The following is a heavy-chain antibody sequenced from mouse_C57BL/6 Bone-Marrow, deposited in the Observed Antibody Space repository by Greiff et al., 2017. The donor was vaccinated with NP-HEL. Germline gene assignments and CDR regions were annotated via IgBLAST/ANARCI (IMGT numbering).Heavy chain of an antibody. CDR1: GYTFTDYN. J-gene: IGHJ1*03. V-gene: IGHV1-18*01. Sequence: EVKLQESGPELVKPGASVKIPCKASGYTFTDYNMDWVKQSHGKSLEWIGDINPNNGGTIYNQKFKGKATLTVDKSSSTAYMELRSLTSEDTAVYYCARREETGPYWYFDVWGTGTTVTVSS. CDR3: ARREETGPYWYFDV. D-gene: IGHD4-1*01. CDR2: INPNNGGT.